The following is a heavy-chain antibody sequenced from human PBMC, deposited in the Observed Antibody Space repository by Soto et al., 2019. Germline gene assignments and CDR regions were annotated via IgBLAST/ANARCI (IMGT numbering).Heavy chain of an antibody. CDR3: ARHGLKRFVTTMFGAFDI. V-gene: IGHV4-39*01. J-gene: IGHJ3*02. CDR1: GGSISSTNYY. Sequence: QLQLQESGPGLVKPSETLSLTCTVSGGSISSTNYYWGCLRPPPGKGLEWIGCLYHSGITFHNPSLKSRVALPADTPTNQFSLVLSSLTAADAAVYVCARHGLKRFVTTMFGAFDIWGQGTMVAVSS. D-gene: IGHD3-10*02. CDR2: LYHSGIT.